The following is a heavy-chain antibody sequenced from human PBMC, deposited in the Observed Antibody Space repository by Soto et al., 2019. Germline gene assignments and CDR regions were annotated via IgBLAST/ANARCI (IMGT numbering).Heavy chain of an antibody. CDR3: ARTPLGDCSGGSCYQSPFDY. J-gene: IGHJ4*02. CDR2: INHSGST. CDR1: GGSFSGYY. D-gene: IGHD2-15*01. Sequence: QVQLQQWGAGLLKPSETLSLTCAVYGGSFSGYYWSWIRQPPGKGLEWIGEINHSGSTNYNPSLKSRVTISVDTSTNQFSLKPSSVTAAETAVYYCARTPLGDCSGGSCYQSPFDYWGQGTLVTVSS. V-gene: IGHV4-34*01.